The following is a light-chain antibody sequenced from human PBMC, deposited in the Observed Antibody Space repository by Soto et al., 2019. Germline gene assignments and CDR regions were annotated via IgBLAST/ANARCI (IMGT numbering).Light chain of an antibody. Sequence: AIRLTQSPSSFSASTGDRVTVTCRASLPVSSFLAWYQQKPGKAPNLLIYGASTLQSGVPSRFSGSGSGTDFTLTISSVQSEDFATYYCQQYYSYPYTFGRGTKLEIK. CDR2: GAS. J-gene: IGKJ2*01. V-gene: IGKV1-8*01. CDR3: QQYYSYPYT. CDR1: LPVSSF.